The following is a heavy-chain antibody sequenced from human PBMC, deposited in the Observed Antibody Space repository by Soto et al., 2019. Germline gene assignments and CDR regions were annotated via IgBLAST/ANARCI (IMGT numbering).Heavy chain of an antibody. Sequence: SLRLSCAASGFSFSPYTMNWVRQAPGKGLEWVSSISGTSSYIYYADSVKGRFTISRDNAKNSLYLQMNSLRAEDTAVYYCARDRYNHGSSVSLDFDYWGQGPLVTVSS. CDR2: ISGTSSYI. CDR3: ARDRYNHGSSVSLDFDY. D-gene: IGHD3-22*01. J-gene: IGHJ4*02. CDR1: GFSFSPYT. V-gene: IGHV3-21*01.